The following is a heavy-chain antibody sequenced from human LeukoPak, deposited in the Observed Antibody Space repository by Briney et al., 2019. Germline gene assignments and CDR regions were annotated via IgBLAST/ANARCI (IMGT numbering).Heavy chain of an antibody. CDR2: ISSSGSTI. V-gene: IGHV3-48*03. D-gene: IGHD1-26*01. CDR3: AKGRSSVGRDYFDY. Sequence: GGSLRLSCAASGFTFSSYEMNWVRQAPGKGLEWVSYISSSGSTIYYADSVKGRFTISRDNSKNTLYLQMNSLRAEDMALYYCAKGRSSVGRDYFDYWGQGTLVTVSS. CDR1: GFTFSSYE. J-gene: IGHJ4*02.